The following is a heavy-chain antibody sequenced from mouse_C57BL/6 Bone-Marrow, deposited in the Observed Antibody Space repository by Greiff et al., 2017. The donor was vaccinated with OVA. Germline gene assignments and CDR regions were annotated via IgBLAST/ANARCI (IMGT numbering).Heavy chain of an antibody. CDR1: GFTFSDYG. CDR3: ARPYYGNYGWYFDV. D-gene: IGHD2-1*01. V-gene: IGHV5-17*01. J-gene: IGHJ1*03. Sequence: EVNLVESGGGLVKPGGSLKLSCAASGFTFSDYGMHWVRQAPEKGLEWVAYISSGSSTIYYADTVKGRFTISRDNAKNTLFLQMTSLRSEDTAMYYCARPYYGNYGWYFDVWGTGTTVTVSS. CDR2: ISSGSSTI.